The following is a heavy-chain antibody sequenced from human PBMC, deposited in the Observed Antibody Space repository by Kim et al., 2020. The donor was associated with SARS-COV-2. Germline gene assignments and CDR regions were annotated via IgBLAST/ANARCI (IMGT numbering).Heavy chain of an antibody. Sequence: DTKYTPSFQGQVTISADNSISTVHQQWSSLKASDTAIYYCARLSSGYNFDYWGQGALVTVSS. CDR2: DT. D-gene: IGHD6-19*01. V-gene: IGHV5-51*01. J-gene: IGHJ4*02. CDR3: ARLSSGYNFDY.